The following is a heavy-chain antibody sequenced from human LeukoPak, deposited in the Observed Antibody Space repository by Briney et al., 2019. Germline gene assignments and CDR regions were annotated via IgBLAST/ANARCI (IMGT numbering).Heavy chain of an antibody. CDR1: GFTFSSYA. V-gene: IGHV3-23*01. CDR2: ISGSGGST. CDR3: ARGSYYYDFTSCLSY. Sequence: GGSLRLSCAASGFTFSSYAMSWVRQAPGKGLEWVSAISGSGGSTYYADSVKGRFTISRDNSKNTLYLQMNSLRAEDTAVYYCARGSYYYDFTSCLSYWGQGTLVTVSS. J-gene: IGHJ4*02. D-gene: IGHD3-22*01.